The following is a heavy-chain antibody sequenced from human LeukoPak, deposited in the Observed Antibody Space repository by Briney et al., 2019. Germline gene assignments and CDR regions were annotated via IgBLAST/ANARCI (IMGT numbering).Heavy chain of an antibody. CDR2: ISGSGGST. CDR1: GFTFSSYA. CDR3: AKDRITMIVVVISHFDY. J-gene: IGHJ4*02. V-gene: IGHV3-23*01. D-gene: IGHD3-22*01. Sequence: GGSLRLSCAASGFTFSSYAMGWVRQAPGKGLEWVSAISGSGGSTYYADSVKGRFTISRDNSKNTLYLQMNSLRAENTAVYYCAKDRITMIVVVISHFDYWGQGTLVTASS.